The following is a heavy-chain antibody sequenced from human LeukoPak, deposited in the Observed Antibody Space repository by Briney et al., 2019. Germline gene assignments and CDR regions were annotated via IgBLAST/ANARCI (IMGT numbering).Heavy chain of an antibody. Sequence: PSETLSLTCAVSGGSISSNNWWGWVRQPPGKGLEWIGEIYHSGSPNYNSSLKSRVTISVDKSRNHFSLNLSSVTAADTAVYYCARRGRGYYDSSGYYFFDYWGQGTLVTVSS. CDR1: GGSISSNNW. CDR2: IYHSGSP. D-gene: IGHD3-22*01. V-gene: IGHV4-4*02. J-gene: IGHJ4*02. CDR3: ARRGRGYYDSSGYYFFDY.